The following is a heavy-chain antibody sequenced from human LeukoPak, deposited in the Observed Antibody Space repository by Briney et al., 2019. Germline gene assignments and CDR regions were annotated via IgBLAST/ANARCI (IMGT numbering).Heavy chain of an antibody. CDR3: ARLRTTVTTYFDY. CDR1: GYSFTSYW. J-gene: IGHJ4*02. D-gene: IGHD4-17*01. Sequence: GESLQISCQGSGYSFTSYWIGWVRQMPGKGLEWMGIIYPGDSDTRYSPSFQGQVTISADKSISTAYLQWSSLKASDTAMYYCARLRTTVTTYFDYWGQGTLVTVSS. V-gene: IGHV5-51*01. CDR2: IYPGDSDT.